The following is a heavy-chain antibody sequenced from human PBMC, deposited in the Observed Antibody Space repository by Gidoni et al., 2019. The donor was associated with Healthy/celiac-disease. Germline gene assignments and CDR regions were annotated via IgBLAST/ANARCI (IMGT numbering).Heavy chain of an antibody. CDR2: IFSHDEK. V-gene: IGHV2-26*01. CDR1: GFSLSNARMG. J-gene: IGHJ4*02. Sequence: QVTLKESGPVLVKPTETLTLTCTDSGFSLSNARMGVSWIRQPPGKALEWLAHIFSHDEKSYSTSLKSRLTISKDTSKSQVVLTMTNMDPVDTATYYCARIAGDRSIDYWGQGTLVTVSS. CDR3: ARIAGDRSIDY. D-gene: IGHD2-21*02.